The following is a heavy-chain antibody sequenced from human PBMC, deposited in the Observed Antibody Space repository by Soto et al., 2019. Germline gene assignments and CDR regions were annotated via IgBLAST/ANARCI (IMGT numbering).Heavy chain of an antibody. CDR3: ARQALWFGELLGNWFDP. D-gene: IGHD3-10*01. V-gene: IGHV4-39*01. J-gene: IGHJ5*02. Sequence: SERLPLTCTVSGGSISSSSYYWGWIRQPPGKGLEWIGSIYYSGSTYYNPSLKSRVTISVDTSKNQFSLKLSSVTAADTAVYYCARQALWFGELLGNWFDPWGQGTLVTVS. CDR2: IYYSGST. CDR1: GGSISSSSYY.